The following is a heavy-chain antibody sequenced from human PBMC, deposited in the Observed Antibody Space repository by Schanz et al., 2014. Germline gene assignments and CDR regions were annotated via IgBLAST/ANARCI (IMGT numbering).Heavy chain of an antibody. Sequence: ELHLVDSGGTLVQPGGSLRLSCVGSGFTFSASAIHWVRQASGKGLEWVGRVRTKDNHYATSYGASVSGRFTISRDDSKNTAYLQMNSLRTGDTAMYYCASYDNSGPYYLNHWGRGTLVTVSS. J-gene: IGHJ5*02. CDR1: GFTFSASA. V-gene: IGHV3-73*01. D-gene: IGHD4-4*01. CDR3: ASYDNSGPYYLNH. CDR2: VRTKDNHYAT.